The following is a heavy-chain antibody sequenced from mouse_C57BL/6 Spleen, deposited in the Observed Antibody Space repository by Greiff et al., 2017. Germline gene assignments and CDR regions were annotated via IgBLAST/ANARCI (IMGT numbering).Heavy chain of an antibody. Sequence: VKLQQSGPELVKPGASVKISCKASGYAFSSSWMNWVKQRPGKGLEWIGRIYPGDGDTNSNGKFKGKATLTADKSSSTAYMKLSSLTSEDSAVYFCARYYYGSSLDYWGQGTTLTVSS. D-gene: IGHD1-1*01. CDR1: GYAFSSSW. V-gene: IGHV1-82*01. J-gene: IGHJ2*01. CDR3: ARYYYGSSLDY. CDR2: IYPGDGDT.